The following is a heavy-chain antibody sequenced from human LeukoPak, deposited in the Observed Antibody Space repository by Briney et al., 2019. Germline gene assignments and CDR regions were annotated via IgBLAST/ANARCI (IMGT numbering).Heavy chain of an antibody. CDR1: GFTVSSNY. CDR3: ASSIAAAGSFDY. D-gene: IGHD6-13*01. Sequence: GGSLRLSCVASGFTVSSNYMSWVRQAPGKGLEWVSVIYSGGSTYYADSVKGRFTISRDNSKNTLYLQMNSLRAEDTAVYYCASSIAAAGSFDYWGQGTLVTVSS. CDR2: IYSGGST. J-gene: IGHJ4*02. V-gene: IGHV3-53*01.